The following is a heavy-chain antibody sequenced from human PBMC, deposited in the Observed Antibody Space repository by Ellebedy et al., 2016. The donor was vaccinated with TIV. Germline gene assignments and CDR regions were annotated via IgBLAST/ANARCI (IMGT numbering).Heavy chain of an antibody. D-gene: IGHD3-22*01. V-gene: IGHV1-18*01. CDR2: ISAYNGNT. Sequence: ASVKVSCXASGYTFTSYGISWVRQAPGQGLEWMGWISAYNGNTNYAQKLQGRVTMTTDTSTSTAYMELRSLRSDDTAVYYCARDSPYYDSLESRRYYYGMDVWGQGTTVTVSS. CDR3: ARDSPYYDSLESRRYYYGMDV. J-gene: IGHJ6*02. CDR1: GYTFTSYG.